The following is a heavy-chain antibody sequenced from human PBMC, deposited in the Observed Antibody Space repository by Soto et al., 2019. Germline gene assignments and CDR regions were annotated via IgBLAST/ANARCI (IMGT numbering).Heavy chain of an antibody. V-gene: IGHV1-3*01. CDR2: INAGNGNT. CDR1: GYTFTSYA. Sequence: ASVKVSYKASGYTFTSYAMHWVRQAPGQRLEWMGWINAGNGNTKYSQKFQGRVTITRDTSASTAYMELSSLRSEDTAVYYCARVGSSYSSRRYYYYMDVWGKGTTVTVSS. J-gene: IGHJ6*03. D-gene: IGHD6-13*01. CDR3: ARVGSSYSSRRYYYYMDV.